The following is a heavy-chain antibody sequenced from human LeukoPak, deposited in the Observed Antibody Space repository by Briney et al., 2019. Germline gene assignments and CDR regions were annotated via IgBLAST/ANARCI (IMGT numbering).Heavy chain of an antibody. CDR3: ARDGDYYGSGSYDY. CDR1: GFTVSSNY. CDR2: IYSGGST. D-gene: IGHD3-10*01. J-gene: IGHJ4*02. Sequence: GGSLRLSCAASGFTVSSNYMSWVRPAPGKGLEWVSVIYSGGSTYYADSVKGRFTISRDNSKNTLYLHMNSLRAEDTAVYYCARDGDYYGSGSYDYWGQGTLVTVSS. V-gene: IGHV3-53*01.